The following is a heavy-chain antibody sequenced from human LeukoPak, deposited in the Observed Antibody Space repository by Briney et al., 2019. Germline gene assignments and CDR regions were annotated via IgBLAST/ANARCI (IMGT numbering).Heavy chain of an antibody. J-gene: IGHJ4*02. CDR2: IYHSGST. CDR1: GGSFSGYY. D-gene: IGHD6-13*01. V-gene: IGHV4-34*01. Sequence: SETLSLTCAVYGGSFSGYYWSWIRQPPGKGLEWIGYIYHSGSTYYNPSLKSRVIISVDRSKNQFSLRMTSVTAADTAVYYCARGHSSSWYEAVFFDYWGQGTLVIVS. CDR3: ARGHSSSWYEAVFFDY.